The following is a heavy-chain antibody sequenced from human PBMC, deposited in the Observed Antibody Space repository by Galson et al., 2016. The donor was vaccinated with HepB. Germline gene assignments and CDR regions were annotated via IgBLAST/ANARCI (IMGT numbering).Heavy chain of an antibody. CDR1: GFSFSDYG. Sequence: SLRLSCAASGFSFSDYGMHWVRQAPGKGLDWVAVIYYDGSDKYYADSVKGRFTISRDNSKNTLYLQMNSLRAEDTAVYYCAKDSGIVVVVAAFNWFDPWGQGTLVTVSS. CDR3: AKDSGIVVVVAAFNWFDP. J-gene: IGHJ5*02. CDR2: IYYDGSDK. D-gene: IGHD2-15*01. V-gene: IGHV3-33*06.